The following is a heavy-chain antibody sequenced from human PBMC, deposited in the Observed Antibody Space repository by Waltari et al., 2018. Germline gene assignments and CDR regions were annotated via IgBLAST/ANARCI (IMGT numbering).Heavy chain of an antibody. CDR1: GGSLRGFY. CDR3: VRLEDCTGPGGNCYSGAPFAVDV. V-gene: IGHV4-34*01. CDR2: INHSPNS. Sequence: QVHLQQWGAGLLRPSETLSLICAVYGGSLRGFYWGWMSQPPGKGLEWFGEINHSPNSNYNPSLRSRVHMSIDTSQNQFSLQLTSVTAADTGVYYCVRLEDCTGPGGNCYSGAPFAVDVWGQGTTVTVPS. J-gene: IGHJ6*02. D-gene: IGHD2-8*02.